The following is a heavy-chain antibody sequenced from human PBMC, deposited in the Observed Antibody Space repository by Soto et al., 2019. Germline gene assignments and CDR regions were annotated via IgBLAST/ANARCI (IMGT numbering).Heavy chain of an antibody. J-gene: IGHJ6*02. CDR3: ARHLVEGCSGGSCYGAPYGMDV. CDR1: GGSISSSSYY. V-gene: IGHV4-39*01. CDR2: IYYSGST. D-gene: IGHD2-15*01. Sequence: PSETLSLTCTVSGGSISSSSYYWGWIRQPPGKGLEWIGSIYYSGSTYYNPSLKSRVTISVDTSKNQFSLKLSSVTAADTAVYYCARHLVEGCSGGSCYGAPYGMDVWGQGITVTVSS.